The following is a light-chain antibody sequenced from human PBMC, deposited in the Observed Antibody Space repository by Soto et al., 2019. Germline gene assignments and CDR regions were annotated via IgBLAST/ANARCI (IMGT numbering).Light chain of an antibody. CDR2: DAS. CDR1: QSVGSK. CDR3: QQYGDWPGA. J-gene: IGKJ4*01. V-gene: IGKV3D-15*01. Sequence: ETVMTQSPATLSVSPGETATRSCRASQSVGSKLAWYQQRPGQAPRLLIYDASNRATGIPARFSGSGSGTEFSLTISSLQSEDFAVYSCQQYGDWPGAFGGGTKVDIK.